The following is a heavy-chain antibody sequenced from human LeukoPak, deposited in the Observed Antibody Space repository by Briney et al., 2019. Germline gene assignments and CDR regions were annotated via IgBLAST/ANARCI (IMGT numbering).Heavy chain of an antibody. CDR1: GFTFNSYS. D-gene: IGHD6-19*01. J-gene: IGHJ5*02. Sequence: GGSLRLSCAASGFTFNSYSMHWVRQAPGKGLEWVAVISYDGNDKYYIDSVKGRYTISRDDSKNTLYLQMNSLRTEDTAVYYCARDRSNCFDPWGQGTLVIVSS. V-gene: IGHV3-30*03. CDR3: ARDRSNCFDP. CDR2: ISYDGNDK.